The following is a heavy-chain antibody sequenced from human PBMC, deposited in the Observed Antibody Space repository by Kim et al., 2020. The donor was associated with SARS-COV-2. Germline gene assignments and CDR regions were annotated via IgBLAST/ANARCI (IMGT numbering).Heavy chain of an antibody. V-gene: IGHV1-18*01. CDR2: INAHTGET. D-gene: IGHD6-19*01. J-gene: IGHJ4*02. Sequence: ASVKVSCKASGYTLSSYGLTWVRQAPGKGLEWMGWINAHTGETNYAQKVQGRVTMTTDTSTGTVFMELRSLRSDDTAVYYCATYSSGWYNKYYFDYWGQGTLVNVSS. CDR3: ATYSSGWYNKYYFDY. CDR1: GYTLSSYG.